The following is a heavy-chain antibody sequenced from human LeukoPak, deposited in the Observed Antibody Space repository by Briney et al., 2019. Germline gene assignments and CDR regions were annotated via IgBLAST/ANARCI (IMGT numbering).Heavy chain of an antibody. J-gene: IGHJ4*02. D-gene: IGHD5-18*01. CDR3: ARDKLGYSYGDFDY. CDR2: ISAYNGNT. Sequence: ASVKVSCKASGGTFSSYAISWVRQAPGQELEWMAWISAYNGNTNYAQKLQGRVTLTTDTSTTTAYMELRSLRSDDTAVYYCARDKLGYSYGDFDYWGQGTLATVSS. V-gene: IGHV1-18*01. CDR1: GGTFSSYA.